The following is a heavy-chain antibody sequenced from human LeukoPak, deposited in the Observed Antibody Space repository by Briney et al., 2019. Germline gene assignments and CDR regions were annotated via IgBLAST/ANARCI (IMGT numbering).Heavy chain of an antibody. CDR2: ISNDGSRK. V-gene: IGHV3-30*03. J-gene: IGHJ3*02. Sequence: PGRSLRLSCAPSGFTFSRHGMHWVRQAPGKGLEWVAIISNDGSRKYYAHSVEGRFTISRDNSKNTLYLQMDSLRAEDTAVYYCARDLPDTLTGNSDDAFDIWGQGTMVTVS. D-gene: IGHD3-9*01. CDR3: ARDLPDTLTGNSDDAFDI. CDR1: GFTFSRHG.